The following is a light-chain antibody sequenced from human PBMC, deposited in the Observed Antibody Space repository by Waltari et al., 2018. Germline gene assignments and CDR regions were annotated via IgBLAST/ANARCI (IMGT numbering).Light chain of an antibody. V-gene: IGLV2-11*01. CDR3: CSFAGSYTWV. J-gene: IGLJ3*02. CDR2: YFT. Sequence: QSALTQPRPVSGSPGQSVPIPCTGTSPYVSDEHYCSWYPPYPDKAPNPFIYYFTKRPSGVPDRFSASKSGNTASLTISGLQAEDEADYYCCSFAGSYTWVFGGGTKLTVL. CDR1: SPYVSDEHY.